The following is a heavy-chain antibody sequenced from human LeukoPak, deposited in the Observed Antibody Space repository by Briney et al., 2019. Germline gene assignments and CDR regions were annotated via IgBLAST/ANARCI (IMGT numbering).Heavy chain of an antibody. D-gene: IGHD3-22*01. CDR1: GGSISSYY. V-gene: IGHV4-59*08. CDR2: IYYSGST. Sequence: SETLSLTCTVSGGSISSYYWSWIRQPPGKGLEWIGYIYYSGSTNYNPSLKSRVTISVDTSKNQFSLKLSSVTAADTAVYYCARLVAAANPNYYDSSVHFDYWGQGTMVTVSS. J-gene: IGHJ4*02. CDR3: ARLVAAANPNYYDSSVHFDY.